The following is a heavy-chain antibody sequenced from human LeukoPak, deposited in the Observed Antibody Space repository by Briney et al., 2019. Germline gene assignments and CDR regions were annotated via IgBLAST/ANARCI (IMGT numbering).Heavy chain of an antibody. CDR3: ASGPDYGDYNY. D-gene: IGHD4-17*01. CDR1: GFTFSSYG. V-gene: IGHV3-74*01. CDR2: INSDGSTA. J-gene: IGHJ4*02. Sequence: PGGSLRLSCAASGFTFSSYGMHWVRQGLGKGLVWVSHINSDGSTANYADSVKGRFTISRDNAKNTLYLQMDSLRAEDTAVYYCASGPDYGDYNYWGRGTLVTVSS.